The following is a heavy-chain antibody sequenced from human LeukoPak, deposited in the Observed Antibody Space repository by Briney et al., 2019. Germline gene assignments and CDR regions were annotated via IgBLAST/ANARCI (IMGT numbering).Heavy chain of an antibody. CDR2: ITTDGSGT. CDR3: VRVPSGSWYLDY. D-gene: IGHD3-10*01. V-gene: IGHV3-74*01. CDR1: GFTFGRYW. Sequence: QTGGSLRLSCADSGFTFGRYWMHWVRQAPGKGLVWVSHITTDGSGTSYADSVKGRFTISRDNAKNTLYLQMNSLRAEDTAVYYCVRVPSGSWYLDYWGQGTLVTVSS. J-gene: IGHJ4*02.